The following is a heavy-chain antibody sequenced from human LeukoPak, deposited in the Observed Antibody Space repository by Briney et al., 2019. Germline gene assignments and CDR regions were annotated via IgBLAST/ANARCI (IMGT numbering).Heavy chain of an antibody. J-gene: IGHJ5*02. D-gene: IGHD3-3*01. CDR3: AKDHLRDFWRRDNWFDP. CDR2: ISGSGGST. CDR1: GFTFSSYA. Sequence: GGSLRLSCAASGFTFSSYAMSWVRQAPGKGLEWVSAISGSGGSTYYADSVKGRFTISRVNSKNTLYLQMNSLRAEDTAVYYCAKDHLRDFWRRDNWFDPWGQGTLVTVSS. V-gene: IGHV3-23*01.